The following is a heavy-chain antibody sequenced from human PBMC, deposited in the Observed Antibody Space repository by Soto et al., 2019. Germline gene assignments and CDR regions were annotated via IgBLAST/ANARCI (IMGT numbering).Heavy chain of an antibody. CDR2: ISGSGGST. Sequence: GGSLRLSCAASGFTFSSYAMSWVRQAPGKGLEWVSAISGSGGSTYYEASVKGRFTISRDNPKNTLYLQMNRLRAEDTAVYYCAKLASHDYGDRGEDDWGQGTLVTVSS. CDR1: GFTFSSYA. CDR3: AKLASHDYGDRGEDD. D-gene: IGHD4-17*01. J-gene: IGHJ4*02. V-gene: IGHV3-23*01.